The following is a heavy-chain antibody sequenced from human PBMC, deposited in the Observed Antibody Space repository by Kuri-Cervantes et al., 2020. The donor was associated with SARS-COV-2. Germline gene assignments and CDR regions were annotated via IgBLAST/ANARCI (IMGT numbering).Heavy chain of an antibody. J-gene: IGHJ4*02. D-gene: IGHD3-3*01. V-gene: IGHV3-48*04. CDR3: ARDATSYDFWTSTTGGYFDY. CDR2: ISSSDESR. Sequence: GGSLRLSCAASGFTFSSYGMHWVRQAPGKGLEWVSCISSSDESRHYADSVKGRFTISRDNTKKSLYLQMNSLRAEDTGVYFCARDATSYDFWTSTTGGYFDYWGQGALVTVSS. CDR1: GFTFSSYG.